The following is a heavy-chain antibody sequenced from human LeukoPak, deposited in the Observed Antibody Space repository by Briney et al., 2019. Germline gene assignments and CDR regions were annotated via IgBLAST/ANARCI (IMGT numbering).Heavy chain of an antibody. D-gene: IGHD1-1*01. CDR1: GGSISSGGYS. CDR3: ARGYEGNYYYYYGMDV. V-gene: IGHV4-30-2*06. J-gene: IGHJ6*04. CDR2: IYHSGST. Sequence: SETLSLTCAVSGGSISSGGYSWSWIRQSPGKGLERIGYIYHSGSTYYNPSPKSRVTISVDRSKNQFSLKLSSVTAADTAVYYCARGYEGNYYYYYGMDVWGKGTTVTVSS.